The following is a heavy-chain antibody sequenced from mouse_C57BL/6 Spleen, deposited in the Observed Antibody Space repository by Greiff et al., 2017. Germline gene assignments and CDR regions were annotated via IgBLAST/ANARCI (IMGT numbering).Heavy chain of an antibody. Sequence: DVKLVEPGGGLVQPGESLKLSCESTEYEFPSHDMSWVRKTPEKRLELVAAINSDGGSTYYPDTMERRFIISRDTTKKTLYLQMSRLRSEDTAWYYCARRRGTGAMDYWGQGTSVTVSS. CDR2: INSDGGST. D-gene: IGHD3-3*01. V-gene: IGHV5-2*03. CDR3: ARRRGTGAMDY. CDR1: EYEFPSHD. J-gene: IGHJ4*01.